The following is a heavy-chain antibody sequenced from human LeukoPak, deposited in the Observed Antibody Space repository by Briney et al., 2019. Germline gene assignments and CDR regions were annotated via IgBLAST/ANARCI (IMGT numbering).Heavy chain of an antibody. CDR2: IYSGGST. D-gene: IGHD4-17*01. CDR1: GFTFSSYW. CDR3: ARGEDYGDLRY. V-gene: IGHV3-66*01. Sequence: PGGSLRLSCAASGFTFSSYWMSWVRQAPGKGLERVSVIYSGGSTYYADSVKGRFTISRDNSKNTLYLQMNSLRAEDTAVYYCARGEDYGDLRYWGQGTLVTVSS. J-gene: IGHJ4*02.